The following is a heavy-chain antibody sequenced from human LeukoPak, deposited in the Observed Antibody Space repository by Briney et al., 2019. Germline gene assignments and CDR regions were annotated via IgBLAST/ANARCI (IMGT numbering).Heavy chain of an antibody. V-gene: IGHV3-33*01. CDR3: VRGVGVSRFNYFDP. J-gene: IGHJ5*02. D-gene: IGHD6-13*01. CDR1: GFTFSSFG. Sequence: GGSLTLSCAASGFTFSSFGMHWVRQAPGKGLEWVAVIWYDASNKYYADSVKGRFTISRDNSESTLFLQMNSLRDDDTAVYYCVRGVGVSRFNYFDPWGQGTLVIVSS. CDR2: IWYDASNK.